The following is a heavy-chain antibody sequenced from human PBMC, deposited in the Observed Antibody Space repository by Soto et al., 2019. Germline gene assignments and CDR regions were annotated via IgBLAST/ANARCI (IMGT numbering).Heavy chain of an antibody. CDR1: GGSISSYY. Sequence: SETLSRTCTVSGGSISSYYWSWIRQPPGKGLEWIGYIYYSGSTNYNPSLQSRVTISVDTSKNQFALKLSSVTAADTAVYYCASGGVVVAATGDYSSMDVWGQGTTVTVSS. V-gene: IGHV4-59*01. CDR2: IYYSGST. CDR3: ASGGVVVAATGDYSSMDV. J-gene: IGHJ6*02. D-gene: IGHD2-15*01.